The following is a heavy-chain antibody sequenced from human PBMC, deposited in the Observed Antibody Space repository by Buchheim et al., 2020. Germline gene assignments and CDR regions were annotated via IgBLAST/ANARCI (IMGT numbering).Heavy chain of an antibody. V-gene: IGHV3-33*08. CDR2: IWSDGSRA. CDR1: GFTFSSYW. CDR3: ARDPPDSGWALHS. D-gene: IGHD6-19*01. Sequence: VQLVESGGGLVQPGGSLRLSCAASGFTFSSYWMSWVRQAPGKGLEWVAYIWSDGSRADYADSVKGRFTIPRDNFKNKLFLQMNTLRAEDMAVYYCARDPPDSGWALHSWGQGTL. J-gene: IGHJ4*02.